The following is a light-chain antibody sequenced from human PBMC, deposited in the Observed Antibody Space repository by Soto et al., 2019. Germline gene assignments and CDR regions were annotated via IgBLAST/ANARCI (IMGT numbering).Light chain of an antibody. V-gene: IGKV3-20*01. CDR3: QWYSGSQT. J-gene: IGKJ4*01. Sequence: EIALTLFHATLSLTNEKRANLSSRTSQSVNSLYLAWYQQKPGQAPRLLIYGASSRATGIPDRFSGSGSGTDFTLTISRLEPEDFAVYYCQWYSGSQTFGGGTKVDIK. CDR2: GAS. CDR1: QSVNSLY.